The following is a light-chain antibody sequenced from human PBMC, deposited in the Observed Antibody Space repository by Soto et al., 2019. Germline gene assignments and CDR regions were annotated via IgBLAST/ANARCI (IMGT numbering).Light chain of an antibody. CDR2: GAF. V-gene: IGKV3-20*01. Sequence: EVVLTQSPGTLSLSPGERATLSCRASQYISSNYLAWYQQKPGRAPRLLIFGAFNRAPGVPDRFSGSASGTDFALTISGLEPEDFAGYYCQQYDTSPLTFGGGTKV. CDR3: QQYDTSPLT. CDR1: QYISSNY. J-gene: IGKJ4*01.